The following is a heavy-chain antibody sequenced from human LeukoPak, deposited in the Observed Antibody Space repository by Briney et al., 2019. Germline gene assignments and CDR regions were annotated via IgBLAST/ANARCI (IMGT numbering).Heavy chain of an antibody. CDR3: AKDGTYYDSSGDFDY. Sequence: GGSLRLSCAASGFTFSSYGMHWVRQAPGKGLEWVAVIWYDGSNKYYADSVKGRFTISRDNSKNTLYLQMNSLRAEDTAVYYCAKDGTYYDSSGDFDYWGQGTLVTVSS. D-gene: IGHD3-22*01. J-gene: IGHJ4*02. V-gene: IGHV3-30*02. CDR1: GFTFSSYG. CDR2: IWYDGSNK.